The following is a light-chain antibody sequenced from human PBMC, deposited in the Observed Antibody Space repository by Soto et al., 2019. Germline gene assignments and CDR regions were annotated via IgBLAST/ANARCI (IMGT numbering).Light chain of an antibody. CDR1: SSDVGGYNY. Sequence: QSALTQPRSVSGSPGQSVTISCTGTSSDVGGYNYVSWYQQHPGKAPKLMIYDVSKQPSGVPDRFSGSKSGNTASLTISGLQSEDEADYYCCSYAGSYTFVFGGGTKVTVL. J-gene: IGLJ2*01. CDR2: DVS. V-gene: IGLV2-11*01. CDR3: CSYAGSYTFV.